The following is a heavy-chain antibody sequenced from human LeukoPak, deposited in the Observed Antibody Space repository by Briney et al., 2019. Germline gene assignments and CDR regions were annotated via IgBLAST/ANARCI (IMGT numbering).Heavy chain of an antibody. Sequence: PGGSLRLSCAASGFTFSSYAMSWVRQAPGKGLEWVSAISGSGGSTYYADSVKGRFTISRDNSKNTLYLQMNSLRAEDTAVYYCARVGMEGSYFDYWGQGTLVTVSS. D-gene: IGHD3-3*01. J-gene: IGHJ4*02. V-gene: IGHV3-23*01. CDR1: GFTFSSYA. CDR3: ARVGMEGSYFDY. CDR2: ISGSGGST.